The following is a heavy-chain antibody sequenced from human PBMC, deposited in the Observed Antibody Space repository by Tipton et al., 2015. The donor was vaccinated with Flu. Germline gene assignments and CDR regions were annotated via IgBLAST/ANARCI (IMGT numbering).Heavy chain of an antibody. J-gene: IGHJ6*02. CDR1: GYTFTHYG. Sequence: QVQLVQSGAEMKKPGASVKVSCMASGYTFTHYGISWVRQAPGQGLEWLGWISAFSGETRYAQELRGRVTMTADTSTSTASMELRDLRSDDTALYYCARGGYDFWSGPNRLDFWGQGTTVTVSS. V-gene: IGHV1-18*01. CDR3: ARGGYDFWSGPNRLDF. D-gene: IGHD3-3*01. CDR2: ISAFSGET.